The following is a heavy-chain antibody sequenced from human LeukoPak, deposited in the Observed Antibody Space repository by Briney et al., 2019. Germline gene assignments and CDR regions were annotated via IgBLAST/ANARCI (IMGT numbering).Heavy chain of an antibody. CDR1: GFTFSSYA. CDR2: ISGSGGST. J-gene: IGHJ4*02. CDR3: ARESAYGDYELPFDY. V-gene: IGHV3-23*01. D-gene: IGHD4-17*01. Sequence: GGSLRLSCAASGFTFSSYAMSWVRQAPGKGLEWVSAISGSGGSTYYADSVKGRFTISRDNSKNTLYLQMNSLRAEDTAVYYCARESAYGDYELPFDYWGQGTLVTVSS.